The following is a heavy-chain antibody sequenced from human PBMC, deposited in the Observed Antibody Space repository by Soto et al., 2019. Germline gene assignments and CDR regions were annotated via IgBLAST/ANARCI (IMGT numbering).Heavy chain of an antibody. D-gene: IGHD2-2*03. CDR2: ISHSGTT. Sequence: LSLNCAVSVYYISSVHYWGCIRQPPGKGLELIRSISHSGTTYYNPSLKSRVTISADTYKNQFSLKMSSVTAADTAVYYCATDFPILGYCSSTSCYNRFDPWGLGTLVTVSS. CDR1: VYYISSVHY. V-gene: IGHV4-38-2*02. J-gene: IGHJ5*02. CDR3: ATDFPILGYCSSTSCYNRFDP.